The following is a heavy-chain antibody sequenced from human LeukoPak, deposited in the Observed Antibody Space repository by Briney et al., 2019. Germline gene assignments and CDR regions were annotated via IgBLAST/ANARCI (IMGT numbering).Heavy chain of an antibody. CDR1: GFTFSSYW. J-gene: IGHJ4*02. CDR2: INSDGSST. Sequence: PGGSLRLSCAASGFTFSSYWMHWVRQAPGKGLVWVSRINSDGSSTSYADSVKGRFTISRDNAKNTAYVQMNSLRAEDTAVYYCAKVGRRQQWLENDYWGQGTLVTVSS. D-gene: IGHD6-19*01. CDR3: AKVGRRQQWLENDY. V-gene: IGHV3-74*01.